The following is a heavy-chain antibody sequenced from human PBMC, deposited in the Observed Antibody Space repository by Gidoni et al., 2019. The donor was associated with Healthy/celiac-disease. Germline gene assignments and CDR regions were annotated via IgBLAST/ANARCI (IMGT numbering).Heavy chain of an antibody. CDR3: AKDMVGRRIQLWLPDY. Sequence: EVQLVESGGGLVQPGRSLRLSCAASGFTFDAYAMHWVRQAPGKGLEGVSGISWNSGSIGYADSVKGRFTISRDNAKNSLYLQMNSLRAEDTALYYCAKDMVGRRIQLWLPDYWGQGTLVTVSS. CDR1: GFTFDAYA. V-gene: IGHV3-9*01. D-gene: IGHD5-18*01. J-gene: IGHJ4*02. CDR2: ISWNSGSI.